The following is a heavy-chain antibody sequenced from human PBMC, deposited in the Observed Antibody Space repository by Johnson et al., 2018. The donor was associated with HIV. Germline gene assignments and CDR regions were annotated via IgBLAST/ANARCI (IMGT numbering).Heavy chain of an antibody. D-gene: IGHD4-11*01. V-gene: IGHV3-15*01. CDR3: STDVTDTVTTYYNAFDV. J-gene: IGHJ3*01. CDR2: IRSKTDGGTT. CDR1: GFTFSNAW. Sequence: GGLVKPGGSLRVSCAASGFTFSNAWMNWVRQAPGKGLEWVGRIRSKTDGGTTEYAAPVKGRFTIARDDSKNTLYLQMNSLKTEDTAVYYCSTDVTDTVTTYYNAFDVWGQGTMVTVSS.